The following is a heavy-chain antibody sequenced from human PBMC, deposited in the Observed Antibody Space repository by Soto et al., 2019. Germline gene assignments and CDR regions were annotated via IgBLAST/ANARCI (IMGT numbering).Heavy chain of an antibody. J-gene: IGHJ5*02. CDR3: ARGGSRDSGTYHNRWFDP. Sequence: QVQLQESGPGLVKPSETLSLTCTVSGGSISTYYWGWFRQTPDKGLESIGYIYSSGHTNYNPSLKSRVTISIDTSKNQFSLKLTSVTAADTAVYYCARGGSRDSGTYHNRWFDPWGQGTLVTVSS. CDR2: IYSSGHT. V-gene: IGHV4-59*01. D-gene: IGHD3-10*01. CDR1: GGSISTYY.